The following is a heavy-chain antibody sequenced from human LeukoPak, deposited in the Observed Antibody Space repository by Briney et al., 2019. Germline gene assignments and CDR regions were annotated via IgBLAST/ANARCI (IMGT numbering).Heavy chain of an antibody. CDR2: IYYSGST. CDR3: ARVHYYDSSGRVHYGMDV. CDR1: GGSISSSSYY. Sequence: PSETLSLTCTVSGGSISSSSYYWGWIRQPPGKGLEWIGSIYYSGSTYYNPSLKSRVTISVDTSKNQFSLKLSSVTAADTAVYYCARVHYYDSSGRVHYGMDVWGQGTTVTVSS. V-gene: IGHV4-39*07. D-gene: IGHD3-22*01. J-gene: IGHJ6*02.